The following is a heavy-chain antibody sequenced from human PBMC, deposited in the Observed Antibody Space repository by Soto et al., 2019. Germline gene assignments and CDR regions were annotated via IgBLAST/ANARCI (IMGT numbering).Heavy chain of an antibody. Sequence: QVQLRESGPGLVKPSQTLSLTCTVFGGSISSGNYFWSWIRQHPGKGLEWIGYIHYSGSTYYNPSLKSRVTISVDTSKNQFSLRLKSVTAADTAVYYCARVPGPWGGNPLLTDDYWGQGTLVTVSS. CDR1: GGSISSGNYF. CDR3: ARVPGPWGGNPLLTDDY. J-gene: IGHJ4*02. CDR2: IHYSGST. D-gene: IGHD2-15*01. V-gene: IGHV4-31*03.